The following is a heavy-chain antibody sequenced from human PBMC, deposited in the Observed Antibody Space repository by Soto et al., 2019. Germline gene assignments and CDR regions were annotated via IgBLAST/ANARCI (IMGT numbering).Heavy chain of an antibody. Sequence: GGSLRLSCAASGLTFSSYAMSWVRQAPGKGLEWVSAISGSGGSTYYADSVKGRFTISRDNAKNSLYLQMNSLRAEDTAVYYCARDSGLNYDILTGYSPNWFDPWGQGTLVTVSS. D-gene: IGHD3-9*01. V-gene: IGHV3-23*01. J-gene: IGHJ5*02. CDR1: GLTFSSYA. CDR2: ISGSGGST. CDR3: ARDSGLNYDILTGYSPNWFDP.